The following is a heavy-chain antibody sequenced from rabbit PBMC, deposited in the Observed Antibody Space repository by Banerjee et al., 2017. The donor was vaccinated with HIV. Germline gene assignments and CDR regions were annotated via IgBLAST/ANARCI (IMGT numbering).Heavy chain of an antibody. J-gene: IGHJ4*01. CDR2: IHAGSSGST. Sequence: ASGFTLSSYWMCWVRQAPGKGPEWIACIHAGSSGSTYYASWAKGRFTISKTSSTTVTLQMTSLTAADTATYFCARDLAGVIGWNFNLWGQGTLVTVS. CDR1: GFTLSSYW. V-gene: IGHV1S45*01. CDR3: ARDLAGVIGWNFNL. D-gene: IGHD4-1*01.